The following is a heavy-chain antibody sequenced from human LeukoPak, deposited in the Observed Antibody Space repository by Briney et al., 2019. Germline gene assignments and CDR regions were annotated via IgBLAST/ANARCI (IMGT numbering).Heavy chain of an antibody. CDR2: ISYDGSNK. V-gene: IGHV3-30*04. J-gene: IGHJ6*03. CDR3: ARDYDSSGYYSHVYYYYMDV. Sequence: GGSLRLSCAASGFTFSSYAMHWVRQAPGKGLEWVAVISYDGSNKYYADSVKGRFTISRDNAKNSLYLQMNSLRAEDTAVYYCARDYDSSGYYSHVYYYYMDVWGKGTTVTVSS. CDR1: GFTFSSYA. D-gene: IGHD3-22*01.